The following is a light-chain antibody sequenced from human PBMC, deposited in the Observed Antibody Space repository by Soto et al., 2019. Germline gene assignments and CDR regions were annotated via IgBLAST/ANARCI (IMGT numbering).Light chain of an antibody. CDR2: GAS. Sequence: EIVMTQSPVTLSVSPGERATLSCRASQSVSSNLAWYQQKPGQAPTLLIYGASARATGIPARFSGSGSGTEFTLTISSLQSEDFAVYYCQQYHISPITFGQGTRLEIK. CDR1: QSVSSN. CDR3: QQYHISPIT. J-gene: IGKJ5*01. V-gene: IGKV3-15*01.